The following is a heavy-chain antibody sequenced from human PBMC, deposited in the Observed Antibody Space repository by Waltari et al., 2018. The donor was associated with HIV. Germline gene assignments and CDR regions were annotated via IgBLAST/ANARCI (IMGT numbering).Heavy chain of an antibody. CDR3: ARDGGSPPNRWFDP. Sequence: EVHLVESGGGLVKRGGSLRLSGAASGFSFSSYSMNWVRQAPGKGLEWVSSISSSSNFIYYADSVKGRFTISTDNAKNSLYLQMNSLRAEDTAVYYCARDGGSPPNRWFDPWGQGTLVTVSS. D-gene: IGHD1-26*01. CDR1: GFSFSSYS. J-gene: IGHJ5*02. V-gene: IGHV3-21*01. CDR2: ISSSSNFI.